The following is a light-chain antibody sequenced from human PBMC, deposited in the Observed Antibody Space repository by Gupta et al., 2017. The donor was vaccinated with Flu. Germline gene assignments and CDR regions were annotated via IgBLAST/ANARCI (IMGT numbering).Light chain of an antibody. J-gene: IGKJ1*01. CDR1: QSVNSN. CDR3: QQDDNWPRT. CDR2: GAS. V-gene: IGKV3-15*01. Sequence: PATLSVSPGERATLSCRASQSVNSNLAWYQQKPGQAPRLLIYGASTRATGMPARFSGSGSGTEFTLTISGLQSEDFAVYYCQQDDNWPRTFGQGTMVEIK.